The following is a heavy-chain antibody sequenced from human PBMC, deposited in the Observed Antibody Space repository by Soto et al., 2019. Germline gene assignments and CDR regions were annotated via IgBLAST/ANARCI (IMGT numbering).Heavy chain of an antibody. CDR2: IWYDVSNE. CDR3: ARRFSSGWYQDY. CDR1: GFTFSGYG. D-gene: IGHD6-19*01. V-gene: IGHV3-33*01. Sequence: QVQLVESGGGVVQPGRSLRLSCAASGFTFSGYGMHWVRQAPGKGLEWVAGIWYDVSNENFADSVKGRFTISRDNSKNTLYLQMNSLRVEDTAVYYCARRFSSGWYQDYWGQGTLVTVSS. J-gene: IGHJ4*02.